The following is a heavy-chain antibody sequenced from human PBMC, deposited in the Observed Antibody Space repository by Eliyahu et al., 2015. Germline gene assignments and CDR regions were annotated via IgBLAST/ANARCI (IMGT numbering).Heavy chain of an antibody. CDR3: ARDSPDTSGYSDFDY. Sequence: EVQLVESGGGLGKPGGSLRLSCAASGFTFSTYTMNWVRQAPGKGLEWVSFISSSSSYIYYADSVKGRFTISRDNAKNSLYLQMNSLRAEDTAVYYCARDSPDTSGYSDFDYWGQGTLVTVSS. CDR2: ISSSSSYI. CDR1: GFTFSTYT. V-gene: IGHV3-21*01. D-gene: IGHD3-22*01. J-gene: IGHJ4*02.